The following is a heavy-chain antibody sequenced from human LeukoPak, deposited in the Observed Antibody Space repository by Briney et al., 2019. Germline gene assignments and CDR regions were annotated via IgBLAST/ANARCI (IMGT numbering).Heavy chain of an antibody. Sequence: GASVKVSCKASAYTFTDNYMHWVRQAPGQGLEWMGWINANSGGARLAQKFQGRVTLTRDTSISTAYMEMSSLIYDDTAVYYCARLSSGRTLDYWGQGTLVTVSS. J-gene: IGHJ4*02. V-gene: IGHV1-2*02. CDR1: AYTFTDNY. CDR2: INANSGGA. CDR3: ARLSSGRTLDY. D-gene: IGHD6-19*01.